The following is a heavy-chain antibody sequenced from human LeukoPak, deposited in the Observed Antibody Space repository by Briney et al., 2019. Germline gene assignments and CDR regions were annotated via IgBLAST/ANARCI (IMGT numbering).Heavy chain of an antibody. CDR1: GFTFSSYW. CDR2: INSDGSST. J-gene: IGHJ3*02. V-gene: IGHV3-74*01. Sequence: GGSLRLSCAASGFTFSSYWMHWVRQAPGKGLVWVSPINSDGSSTSYADSVKGRFTISRDNAKNTLYLQMNSLRAEDTAVYYCARDRGYYSDFDIWGQGTMVTVSS. D-gene: IGHD2-15*01. CDR3: ARDRGYYSDFDI.